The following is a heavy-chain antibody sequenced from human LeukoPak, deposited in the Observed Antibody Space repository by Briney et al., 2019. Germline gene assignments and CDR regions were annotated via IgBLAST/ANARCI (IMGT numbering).Heavy chain of an antibody. CDR2: ISYDENNE. J-gene: IGHJ4*02. CDR1: GFTFSTYA. CDR3: AKDPKYYYGSGSPG. D-gene: IGHD3-10*01. Sequence: GGSLRLSCAASGFTFSTYAMHWVRQAPGKGLEWVAVISYDENNEYYADSVKGRFTISRDNSKNTLYLQMNSLRAEDTAVYYCAKDPKYYYGSGSPGWGQGTLVTVSS. V-gene: IGHV3-30-3*01.